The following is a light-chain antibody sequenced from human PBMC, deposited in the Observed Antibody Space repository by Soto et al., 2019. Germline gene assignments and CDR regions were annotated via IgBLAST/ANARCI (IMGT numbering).Light chain of an antibody. Sequence: EIVLTQSPATLPLSPGERASLSCRASQSIGSSLAWYQHKPGQAPRLLIYDVSTRATGVPARFSGSGSGANFTLTISSLELEDFAVSYCQQRSNWPPEYTFGQGTKLEIK. CDR3: QQRSNWPPEYT. CDR2: DVS. J-gene: IGKJ2*01. CDR1: QSIGSS. V-gene: IGKV3-11*01.